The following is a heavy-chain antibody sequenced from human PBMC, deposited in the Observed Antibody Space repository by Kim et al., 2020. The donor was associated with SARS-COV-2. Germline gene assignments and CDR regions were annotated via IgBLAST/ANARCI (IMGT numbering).Heavy chain of an antibody. Sequence: GGSLRLSCAASGFTFSSYAMHWVRQAPGKGLEWVAVIWYDGSNKYYADSVKGRFTISRDNSKNTLYLQMNSLRAEDTAVYYCAKVRVAGTGGADYWGQGTLVTVSS. V-gene: IGHV3-33*06. D-gene: IGHD6-19*01. J-gene: IGHJ4*02. CDR1: GFTFSSYA. CDR3: AKVRVAGTGGADY. CDR2: IWYDGSNK.